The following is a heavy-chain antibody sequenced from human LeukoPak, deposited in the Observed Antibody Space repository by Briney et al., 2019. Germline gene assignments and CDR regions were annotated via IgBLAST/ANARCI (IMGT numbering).Heavy chain of an antibody. Sequence: PSETLSLTCTVSGGSISSYYWSWIRQPPGKGLEWIGNIYDRGSTKYNPSLKSRVAISVDTSKNQFSLRLSSVTAADTAVYYCARGRTFDNWGQGTLVTVSS. CDR3: ARGRTFDN. CDR2: IYDRGST. V-gene: IGHV4-59*01. CDR1: GGSISSYY. J-gene: IGHJ4*02.